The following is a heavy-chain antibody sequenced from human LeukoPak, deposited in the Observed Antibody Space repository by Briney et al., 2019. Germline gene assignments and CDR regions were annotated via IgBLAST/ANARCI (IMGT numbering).Heavy chain of an antibody. V-gene: IGHV1-69*13. CDR2: IIPIFGTA. Sequence: SVKVSCKASGYTFTSYGISWVRQAPGQGLEWMGGIIPIFGTANYAQKFQGRVTITADESTSTAYMELSSLRSEDTAVYYCAREVAVAGTVSYFYYYGMDVWGQGTTVTVSS. D-gene: IGHD6-19*01. CDR1: GYTFTSYG. J-gene: IGHJ6*02. CDR3: AREVAVAGTVSYFYYYGMDV.